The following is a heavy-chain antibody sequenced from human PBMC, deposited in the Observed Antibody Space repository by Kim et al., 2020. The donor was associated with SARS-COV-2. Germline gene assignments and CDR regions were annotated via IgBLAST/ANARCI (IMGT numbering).Heavy chain of an antibody. D-gene: IGHD6-6*01. Sequence: YADSVKGRFTISRDNSKNTLYLQMNSLRAEDTAVYYCAKVGQGIAALPDYWGQGTLVTVSS. CDR3: AKVGQGIAALPDY. V-gene: IGHV3-23*01. J-gene: IGHJ4*02.